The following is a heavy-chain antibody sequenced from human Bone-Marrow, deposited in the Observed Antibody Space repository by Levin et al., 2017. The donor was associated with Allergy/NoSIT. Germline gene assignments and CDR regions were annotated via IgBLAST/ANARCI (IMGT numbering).Heavy chain of an antibody. D-gene: IGHD1-26*01. V-gene: IGHV1-46*01. Sequence: GESLKISCKSSGYTFTKYYIHWVRQAPGQGPEWVGVIDPSSGDTSYAQKFQGRVTMTSDTSSSTVHMDLTSLTSEDTAVYYCARDYSNNYYSSYYYYGMDVWGQGTTVTVSS. CDR3: ARDYSNNYYSSYYYYGMDV. J-gene: IGHJ6*02. CDR2: IDPSSGDT. CDR1: GYTFTKYY.